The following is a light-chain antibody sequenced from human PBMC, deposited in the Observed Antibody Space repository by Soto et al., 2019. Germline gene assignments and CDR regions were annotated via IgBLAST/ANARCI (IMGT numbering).Light chain of an antibody. CDR1: QSVRSNC. CDR3: QQYGSSPQT. Sequence: EIVLTQSPGTLSLSPGERATLSCRASQSVRSNCLAWYQQKPGQAPRLLIYGASSRATGIPDRFSGSGSGTDFSLTISRLEPEDFALYYCQQYGSSPQTFGQGTKVEIK. V-gene: IGKV3-20*01. CDR2: GAS. J-gene: IGKJ1*01.